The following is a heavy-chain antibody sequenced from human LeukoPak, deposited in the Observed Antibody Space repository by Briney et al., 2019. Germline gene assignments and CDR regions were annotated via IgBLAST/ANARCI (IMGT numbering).Heavy chain of an antibody. V-gene: IGHV3-15*01. CDR2: IRTETDGGTT. CDR3: TTDPPIAAAPD. Sequence: GGSLRLSCAASGFALSDAWMTWVRQAPGKGLEWVGRIRTETDGGTTDYAAPVKGRFTTSRDDSTNTLHLQMNSLKVEDTAVYYCTTDPPIAAAPDWGQGTLVTVSS. CDR1: GFALSDAW. D-gene: IGHD6-25*01. J-gene: IGHJ4*02.